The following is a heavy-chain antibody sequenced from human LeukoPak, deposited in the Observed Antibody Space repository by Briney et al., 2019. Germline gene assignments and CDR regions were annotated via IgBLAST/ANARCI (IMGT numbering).Heavy chain of an antibody. V-gene: IGHV5-51*01. CDR3: ARQYYDVLTGFYIHFDY. D-gene: IGHD3-9*01. CDR2: IWPGDSDT. J-gene: IGHJ4*02. CDR1: GYSFTSYW. Sequence: GESLKISCKGSGYSFTSYWIGWVRQMPGKGLEWMGIIWPGDSDTRYSPSFQGQVTISVDKSTSTTYLQWSSLKASDTAIYYCARQYYDVLTGFYIHFDYWGQGTLVTVSS.